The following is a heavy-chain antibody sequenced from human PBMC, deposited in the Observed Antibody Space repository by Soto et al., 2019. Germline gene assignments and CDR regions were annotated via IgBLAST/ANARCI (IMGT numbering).Heavy chain of an antibody. J-gene: IGHJ6*02. CDR2: INHSGST. Sequence: SETLSLTCAVYGGSFSGYYWSWIRQPPGKGLEWIGEINHSGSTNYNPSLKSRVTISVDTSKNQFSLKLSSVTAADTAVYYCARDAGRAGIAARPHGMDVWGQGTTVTVSS. CDR3: ARDAGRAGIAARPHGMDV. CDR1: GGSFSGYY. D-gene: IGHD6-6*01. V-gene: IGHV4-34*01.